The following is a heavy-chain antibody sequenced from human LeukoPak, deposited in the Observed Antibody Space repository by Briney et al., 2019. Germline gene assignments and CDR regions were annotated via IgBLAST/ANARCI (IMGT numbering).Heavy chain of an antibody. CDR3: AKDLHFGSADY. V-gene: IGHV3-74*01. Sequence: PGGSLRLSCAASAFTFSSSWMYWVRQAPGEGLVWVSRISPDGSSTAYADSVKGRFTISRDNARHTLYLQMNRLRAEDTAVYYCAKDLHFGSADYWGQGTLVTVSS. J-gene: IGHJ4*02. CDR2: ISPDGSST. CDR1: AFTFSSSW. D-gene: IGHD3-10*01.